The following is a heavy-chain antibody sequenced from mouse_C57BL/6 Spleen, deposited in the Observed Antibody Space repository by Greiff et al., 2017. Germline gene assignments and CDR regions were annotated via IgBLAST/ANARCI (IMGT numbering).Heavy chain of an antibody. CDR3: ARDGDGYSAWFAY. J-gene: IGHJ3*01. D-gene: IGHD2-3*01. V-gene: IGHV5-4*01. Sequence: EVMLVESGGGLVKPGGSLKLSCAASGFTFSSYAMSWVRQTPEKRLEWVATISDGGSYTYYPDKVKGRFTISRDNDKNNLYLQMSHLKSEDTAMYYCARDGDGYSAWFAYWGQGTLVTVSA. CDR1: GFTFSSYA. CDR2: ISDGGSYT.